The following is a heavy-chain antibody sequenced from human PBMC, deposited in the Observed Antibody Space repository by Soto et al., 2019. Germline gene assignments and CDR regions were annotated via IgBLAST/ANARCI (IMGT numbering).Heavy chain of an antibody. Sequence: QVQLQESGPGLMKPSETLSLTCTVTGDSVSNDSRFWSWIRQPPGKELEWIGYIYNSGSTSYNPSLKSRATLSVDTSRNQFSLKLRSVTAADTAVYYCARGRGYGYGIDYWGQGTLVAVSS. CDR2: IYNSGST. CDR1: GDSVSNDSRF. V-gene: IGHV4-61*01. J-gene: IGHJ4*02. CDR3: ARGRGYGYGIDY. D-gene: IGHD5-12*01.